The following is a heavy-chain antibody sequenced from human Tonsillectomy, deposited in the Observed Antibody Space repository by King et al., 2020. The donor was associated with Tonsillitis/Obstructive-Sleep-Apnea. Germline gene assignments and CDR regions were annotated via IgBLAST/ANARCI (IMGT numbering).Heavy chain of an antibody. D-gene: IGHD3-22*01. Sequence: QLQESGSGLVKPSQTLSLTCAVSGGSISSGGYSWSWIRQPPGKGLEWIGYIYHSGSTYYNPSLKSRVTISVDRSKNQFSLKLSSVTAADTAVYYCARDPWDSSGFYLDYWGQGTLVTVSS. CDR2: IYHSGST. CDR3: ARDPWDSSGFYLDY. J-gene: IGHJ4*02. V-gene: IGHV4-30-2*01. CDR1: GGSISSGGYS.